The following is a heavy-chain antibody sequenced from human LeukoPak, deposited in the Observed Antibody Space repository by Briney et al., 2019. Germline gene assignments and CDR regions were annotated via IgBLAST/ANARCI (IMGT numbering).Heavy chain of an antibody. CDR3: AKPRGPNYEDFDY. CDR1: GFTFSSYG. Sequence: QPGGSLRLSCAASGFTFSSYGMSWVRQAPGKGLEWVSAISGSGANTYYADSVKGRFAISRDNSKNTLYLQMNSLGAEDTALYYCAKPRGPNYEDFDYWGQGTLVTVSS. CDR2: ISGSGANT. J-gene: IGHJ4*02. V-gene: IGHV3-23*01. D-gene: IGHD3-3*01.